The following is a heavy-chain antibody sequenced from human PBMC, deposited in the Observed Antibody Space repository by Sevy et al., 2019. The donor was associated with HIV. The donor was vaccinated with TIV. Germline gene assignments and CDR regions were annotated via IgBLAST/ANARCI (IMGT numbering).Heavy chain of an antibody. CDR1: GFVFADHA. D-gene: IGHD3-22*01. CDR3: ASRSDSYFYYFDY. Sequence: GGSLRLSCTVSGFVFADHAMSWFRQAPGKGLEWVGFIRSKTYDATSEYAASVKGRFTISRDDSKSTAYLHINSLNTGDTAVYYCASRSDSYFYYFDYWGQGALVTVSS. V-gene: IGHV3-49*03. J-gene: IGHJ4*02. CDR2: IRSKTYDATS.